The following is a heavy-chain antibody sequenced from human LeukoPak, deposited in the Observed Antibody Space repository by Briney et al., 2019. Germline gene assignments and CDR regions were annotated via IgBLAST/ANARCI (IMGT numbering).Heavy chain of an antibody. CDR2: IYHSGST. J-gene: IGHJ2*01. CDR1: GGSISSSGSY. Sequence: PSETLSLTCTVSGGSISSSGSYWGWIRQPPGERLEWIGSIYHSGSTYYNPSLQSRVTISVDTSKNQFSLKLPSVTAADAAVYYCARVAGRAPYFDLWGRGTLVTVSS. D-gene: IGHD6-13*01. CDR3: ARVAGRAPYFDL. V-gene: IGHV4-39*01.